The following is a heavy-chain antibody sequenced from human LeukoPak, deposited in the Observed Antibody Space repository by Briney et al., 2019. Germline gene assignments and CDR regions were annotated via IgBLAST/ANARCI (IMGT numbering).Heavy chain of an antibody. V-gene: IGHV3-21*01. J-gene: IGHJ4*02. CDR2: ISSSSSYI. D-gene: IGHD4-17*01. CDR1: GFTFSSYS. Sequence: GVLRLSCAASGFTFSSYSMNWVRQAPGKGLEWVSSISSSSSYIYYADPVKGRFTISRDNAKNSLYLQMNSLRAEDTAVYYCARGGQYGAIDYWGQGTLVTVSS. CDR3: ARGGQYGAIDY.